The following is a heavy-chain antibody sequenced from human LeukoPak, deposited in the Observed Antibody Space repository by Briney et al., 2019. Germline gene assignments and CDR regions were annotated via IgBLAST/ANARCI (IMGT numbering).Heavy chain of an antibody. J-gene: IGHJ4*02. D-gene: IGHD6-13*01. Sequence: GGSLRLSCAASRFTFTTYSMNWVRQAPGKGLEWVSAISGSGGSTYYADSVKGRFTISRDNSKNTLYLQMNSLRAEDTAVYYCAKDATPWRSLYYFDYWGQGTLVTVSS. V-gene: IGHV3-23*01. CDR3: AKDATPWRSLYYFDY. CDR1: RFTFTTYS. CDR2: ISGSGGST.